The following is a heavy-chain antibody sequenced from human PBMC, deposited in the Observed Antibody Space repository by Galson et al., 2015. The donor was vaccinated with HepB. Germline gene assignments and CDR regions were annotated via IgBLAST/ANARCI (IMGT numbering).Heavy chain of an antibody. CDR3: ARGRIAAALNWFDP. J-gene: IGHJ5*02. D-gene: IGHD6-13*01. V-gene: IGHV1-69*13. Sequence: SVKVSCKASGGTFSSYAISWVRQAPGQGLEWMGGIIPIFGTANYAQKFQGRVTITADESTSTAYMELGSLRSEDTAVYYCARGRIAAALNWFDPWGQGTLVTVSS. CDR1: GGTFSSYA. CDR2: IIPIFGTA.